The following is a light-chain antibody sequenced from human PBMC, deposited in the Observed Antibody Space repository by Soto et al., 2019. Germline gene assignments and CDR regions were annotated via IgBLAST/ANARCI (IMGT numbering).Light chain of an antibody. CDR1: QSVSSY. Sequence: EIVLTQSPATLSLSPGERATLSCRASQSVSSYLAWYQQEPGQAPRLLIYDASNRATGIPARFSGSGSGTDFTLTISSLEPEDFAVYYCQQRSNWPITFGPGTKVDIK. V-gene: IGKV3-11*01. CDR3: QQRSNWPIT. CDR2: DAS. J-gene: IGKJ3*01.